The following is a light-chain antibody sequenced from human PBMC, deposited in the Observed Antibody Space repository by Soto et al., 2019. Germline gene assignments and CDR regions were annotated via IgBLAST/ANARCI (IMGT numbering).Light chain of an antibody. J-gene: IGKJ2*01. V-gene: IGKV1-5*01. CDR3: QQYHSYYRT. Sequence: DIQMIQSPSTLSASVGDRVTITCRASQTIRSWLAWYQQKPGKAPNLLIYAASTLKSGVPSRFSGNGSETEFTLTISSLQPDDFATYYCQQYHSYYRTFGQGTKVDNK. CDR1: QTIRSW. CDR2: AAS.